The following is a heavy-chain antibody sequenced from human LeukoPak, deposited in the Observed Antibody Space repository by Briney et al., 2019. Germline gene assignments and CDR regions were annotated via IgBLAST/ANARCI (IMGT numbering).Heavy chain of an antibody. CDR2: ISGSGDDT. Sequence: GGSLRLSCVGSGFTFSIYAMTWVRQAPGKGLEWVSVISGSGDDTDYADSVKGRFTVSRDNSRNTLYLQINSLRPEDTAIYFCAKDTYRSSSLVRWFHPWGQGTLVTVSS. V-gene: IGHV3-23*01. CDR3: AKDTYRSSSLVRWFHP. J-gene: IGHJ5*02. CDR1: GFTFSIYA. D-gene: IGHD6-6*01.